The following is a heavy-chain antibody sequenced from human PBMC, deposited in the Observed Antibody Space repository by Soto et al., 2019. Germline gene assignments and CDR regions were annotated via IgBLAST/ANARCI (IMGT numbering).Heavy chain of an antibody. CDR2: ISYIGTT. J-gene: IGHJ4*02. CDR1: GGSISNYY. D-gene: IGHD5-18*01. V-gene: IGHV4-59*01. Sequence: SETLSLTCSVSGGSISNYYWSWIRQSPGKGLEWIGYISYIGTTNYNPSLKSRVTISVDTSKNQFSLRLTSVTAADTAVYYCVRGGGGYGNGMIDYWGQGTPVTVSS. CDR3: VRGGGGYGNGMIDY.